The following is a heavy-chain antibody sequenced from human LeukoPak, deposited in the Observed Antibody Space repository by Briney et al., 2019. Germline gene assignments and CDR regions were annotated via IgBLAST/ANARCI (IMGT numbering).Heavy chain of an antibody. J-gene: IGHJ4*02. CDR1: GYSFTSYW. V-gene: IGHV5-10-1*01. Sequence: GESLRISCKGSGYSFTSYWISWVRQMPGKGLEWMGRIDPSDSYTNYSPSFQGHVTISAGKSISTAYLRWSSLKASDTAMYYCASYYYGSAPFDYWGQGTLVTVSS. CDR3: ASYYYGSAPFDY. CDR2: IDPSDSYT. D-gene: IGHD3-10*01.